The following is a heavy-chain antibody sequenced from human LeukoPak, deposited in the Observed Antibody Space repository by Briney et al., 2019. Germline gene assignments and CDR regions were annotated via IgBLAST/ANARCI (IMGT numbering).Heavy chain of an antibody. CDR3: ARVSIRGLRFLEQGEGRYYFDY. V-gene: IGHV1-69*13. Sequence: SVKVSCKSSGGTFSSYAISWVRQAPGQGLEWMGGIIPIFGTANYAQKFQGRVTITADESTSTAYMELSSLRSEDTAVYYCARVSIRGLRFLEQGEGRYYFDYWGQGTLVTVSS. CDR2: IIPIFGTA. J-gene: IGHJ4*02. CDR1: GGTFSSYA. D-gene: IGHD3-3*01.